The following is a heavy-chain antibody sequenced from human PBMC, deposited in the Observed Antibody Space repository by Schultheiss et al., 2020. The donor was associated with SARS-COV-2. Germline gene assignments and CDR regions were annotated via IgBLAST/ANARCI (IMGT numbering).Heavy chain of an antibody. D-gene: IGHD3-3*01. Sequence: GGSLRLSCTASGFTFGDYAMSWFRQAPGKGLEWVGFIRSKAYGGTTEYAASVKGRFTISRDDSKSIAYLQMNSLKTEDTAVYYCTRVYYDFWSGFFFPAGRSLDYWGQGTLVTVSS. J-gene: IGHJ4*02. CDR2: IRSKAYGGTT. CDR1: GFTFGDYA. CDR3: TRVYYDFWSGFFFPAGRSLDY. V-gene: IGHV3-49*03.